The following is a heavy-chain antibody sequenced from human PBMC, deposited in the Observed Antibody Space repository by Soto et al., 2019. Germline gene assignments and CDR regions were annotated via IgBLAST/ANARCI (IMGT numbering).Heavy chain of an antibody. D-gene: IGHD3-10*01. Sequence: EVLLLESGGGLVQPGGSLKLSCAASGFTFVSYAMTWVRQAPGKGLEWVSTISVSGTYTYYADSVEGRFTISRDNSKNTLYLQMNGLRAEDTAVSYCAKTTGITMVRGVLDSWGQGTLVTVSS. CDR3: AKTTGITMVRGVLDS. CDR2: ISVSGTYT. CDR1: GFTFVSYA. J-gene: IGHJ4*02. V-gene: IGHV3-23*01.